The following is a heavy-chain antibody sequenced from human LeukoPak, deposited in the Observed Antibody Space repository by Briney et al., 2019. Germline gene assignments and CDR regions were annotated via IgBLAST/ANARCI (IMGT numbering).Heavy chain of an antibody. CDR2: IIPILGIA. CDR1: GGTFSSYA. J-gene: IGHJ4*02. D-gene: IGHD5-12*01. V-gene: IGHV1-69*04. Sequence: SVKVSCKASGGTFSSYAISWVRQAPGQGLEWMGRIIPILGIANYAQKFQGRVTITADKSTSTAYMELSSLRSEDTAVYYCARDAPRGGYNLCYFDYGGQGTLVTVSS. CDR3: ARDAPRGGYNLCYFDY.